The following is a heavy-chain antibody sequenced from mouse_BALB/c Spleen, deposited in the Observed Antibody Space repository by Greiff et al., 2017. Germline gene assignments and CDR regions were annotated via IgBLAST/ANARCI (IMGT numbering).Heavy chain of an antibody. Sequence: LQQPGSELVRPGASVKLSCKASGYTFTSYWMHWVKQRHGQGLEWIGNIYPGSGSTNYDEKFKSKGTLTVDTSSSTAYMHLSSLTSEDSAVYYCTREYYGDYYFDYWGQGTTLTVSS. D-gene: IGHD1-1*01. J-gene: IGHJ2*01. CDR2: IYPGSGST. V-gene: IGHV1S22*01. CDR1: GYTFTSYW. CDR3: TREYYGDYYFDY.